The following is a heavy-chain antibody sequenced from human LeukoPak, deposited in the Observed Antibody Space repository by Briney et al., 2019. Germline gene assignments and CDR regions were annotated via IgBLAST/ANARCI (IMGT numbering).Heavy chain of an antibody. J-gene: IGHJ4*02. V-gene: IGHV3-21*01. D-gene: IGHD4-17*01. CDR2: ISSSSSYI. Sequence: PGGSLRLSRAASGFTFSSYSMNWVRQAPGKGLEWVSSISSSSSYIYYADSVKGRFTISRDNAKNSLYLQMNSLRAEDTAVYYCARDFGFGYDYGDYVTIGSYWGQGTLVTVSS. CDR3: ARDFGFGYDYGDYVTIGSY. CDR1: GFTFSSYS.